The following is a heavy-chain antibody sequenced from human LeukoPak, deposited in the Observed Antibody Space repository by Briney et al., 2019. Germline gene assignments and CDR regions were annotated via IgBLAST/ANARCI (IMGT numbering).Heavy chain of an antibody. CDR2: IRYDGSNK. CDR1: GFTFSSYG. Sequence: GGSLRLSCAASGFTFSSYGMHWVRQAPGKGLEWVAFIRYDGSNKYYTDSVKGRFTISRDNSKNTLYLQMNSLRAEDTAVYYCAKGVAYGSGSHLDYWGQGTLVTVSS. V-gene: IGHV3-30*02. D-gene: IGHD3-10*01. CDR3: AKGVAYGSGSHLDY. J-gene: IGHJ4*02.